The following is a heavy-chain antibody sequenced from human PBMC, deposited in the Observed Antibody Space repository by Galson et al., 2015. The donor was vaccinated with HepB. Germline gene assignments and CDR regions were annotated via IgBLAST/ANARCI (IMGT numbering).Heavy chain of an antibody. V-gene: IGHV3-30*18. CDR3: AKDPNPWGMAFDY. D-gene: IGHD2-8*01. CDR1: GFTFSSYV. CDR2: ISYDGSNK. J-gene: IGHJ4*02. Sequence: SLRLSCAAPGFTFSSYVMHWVRQAPGKGLEWVAVISYDGSNKYYADSVKGRFTISRDNSKNTLYLQMNSLRAEDTAVYYCAKDPNPWGMAFDYWGQGTMVTVSS.